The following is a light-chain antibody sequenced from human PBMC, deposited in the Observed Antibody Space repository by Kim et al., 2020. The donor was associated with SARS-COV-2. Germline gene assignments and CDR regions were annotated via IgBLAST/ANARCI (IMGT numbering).Light chain of an antibody. CDR2: RND. Sequence: ELTQPPSASGTPGQRVTISCTGSSSNIGGNTVTWYQQLPGTAPKVLIYRNDERPSGVPGRFSGSKSGTSASLAISGLQSEDEADYHCAAWDDSLKGVVFGGGTQLTVL. J-gene: IGLJ2*01. CDR3: AAWDDSLKGVV. V-gene: IGLV1-44*01. CDR1: SSNIGGNT.